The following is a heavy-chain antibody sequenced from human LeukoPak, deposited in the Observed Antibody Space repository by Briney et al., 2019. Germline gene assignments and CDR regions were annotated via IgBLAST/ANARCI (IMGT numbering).Heavy chain of an antibody. J-gene: IGHJ4*02. D-gene: IGHD6-6*01. Sequence: GRSLRLSCAASGFTFSSYGMHWVRQAPGKGLEWVAVISYDGSNKYYADSVKGRFTISRDNSKNTLYLQMNSLRAEDTAVYYCASEYSSSPGYFDYWGQGTLVTVSS. CDR1: GFTFSSYG. CDR3: ASEYSSSPGYFDY. CDR2: ISYDGSNK. V-gene: IGHV3-30*03.